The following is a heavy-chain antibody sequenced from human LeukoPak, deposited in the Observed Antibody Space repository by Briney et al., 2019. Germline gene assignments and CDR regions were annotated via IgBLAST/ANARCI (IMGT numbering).Heavy chain of an antibody. V-gene: IGHV3-30*18. CDR2: ISYDGSKK. CDR3: AKGGSYYYYYGMDV. D-gene: IGHD1-26*01. Sequence: GGSLRLSCAASGFTFSSYGMHWVRQAPGKGLEWVAVISYDGSKKYYADSVKGRFTISRDNSKNTLYLQMNSLRAEDTAVYYCAKGGSYYYYYGMDVWGQGTTVTVSS. J-gene: IGHJ6*02. CDR1: GFTFSSYG.